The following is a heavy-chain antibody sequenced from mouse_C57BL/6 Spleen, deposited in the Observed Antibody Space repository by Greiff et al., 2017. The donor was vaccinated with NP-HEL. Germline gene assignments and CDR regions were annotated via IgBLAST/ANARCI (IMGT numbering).Heavy chain of an antibody. CDR3: ARESRTGTVAMDY. CDR2: INYDGSST. D-gene: IGHD4-1*01. J-gene: IGHJ4*01. Sequence: EVMLVESEGGLVQPGSSMKLSCTASGFTFSDYYMAWVRQVPEKGLEWVANINYDGSSTYYLDSLKSRFIISRDNAKNILYLQMSSLKSEDTATYYCARESRTGTVAMDYWGQGTSVTVSS. V-gene: IGHV5-16*01. CDR1: GFTFSDYY.